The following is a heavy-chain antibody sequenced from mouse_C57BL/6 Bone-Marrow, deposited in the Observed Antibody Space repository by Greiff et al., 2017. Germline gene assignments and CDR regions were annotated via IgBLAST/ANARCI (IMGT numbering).Heavy chain of an antibody. Sequence: EVKVVESGPVLVKPGPSVKISCKASGFTFTDYYMHWVKQSHGKSLEWIGLVYPYNGGTSYNQKFKGKATLTVDTSSSTAYMELNSLTSEDSAVYYCARSGEYDWYFDVWGTGTTVTVSS. CDR1: GFTFTDYY. V-gene: IGHV1-36*01. CDR3: ARSGEYDWYFDV. J-gene: IGHJ1*03. D-gene: IGHD5-1*01. CDR2: VYPYNGGT.